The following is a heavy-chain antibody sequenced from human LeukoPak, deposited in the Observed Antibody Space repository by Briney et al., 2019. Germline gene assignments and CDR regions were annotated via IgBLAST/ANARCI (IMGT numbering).Heavy chain of an antibody. CDR1: GFTFSNAW. CDR2: IKSKTDGGTT. V-gene: IGHV3-15*01. D-gene: IGHD6-13*01. J-gene: IGHJ4*02. CDR3: TTSGYSSSWPLDY. Sequence: GGSLRLSCAASGFTFSNAWMSWVRQAPGKGLEWVGRIKSKTDGGTTDYAAPVKGRFTISRDDSKNTLYLQMNSLKTEDTAVYYCTTSGYSSSWPLDYWGQGTLVTVSS.